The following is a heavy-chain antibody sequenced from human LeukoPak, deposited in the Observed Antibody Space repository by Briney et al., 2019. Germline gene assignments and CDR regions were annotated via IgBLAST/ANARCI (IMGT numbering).Heavy chain of an antibody. D-gene: IGHD3-3*01. V-gene: IGHV4-34*01. J-gene: IGHJ5*02. CDR1: GGSFSGYY. CDR3: ARRDLSWFDP. Sequence: SETLSLTCAVYGGSFSGYYWSWIRQPPGPGLEWIGEINHSGSTNYNPSLKSRVTISVDTSKNQFSLKLSSVTAADTAVYYCARRDLSWFDPWGQGTLVTVSS. CDR2: INHSGST.